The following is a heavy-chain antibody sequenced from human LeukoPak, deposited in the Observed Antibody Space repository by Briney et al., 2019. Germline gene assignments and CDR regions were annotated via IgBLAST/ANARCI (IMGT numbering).Heavy chain of an antibody. Sequence: ASVKVSCKASGYTFTSYAMHWVRQAPGQRLEWMGWINAGNGNTKYSQKFQGRVTITRDTSASTAYMELSSLRSEDTAVSYCARVDTAMVTPFDYWGQGTLVTVSS. CDR2: INAGNGNT. CDR1: GYTFTSYA. J-gene: IGHJ4*02. CDR3: ARVDTAMVTPFDY. V-gene: IGHV1-3*01. D-gene: IGHD5-18*01.